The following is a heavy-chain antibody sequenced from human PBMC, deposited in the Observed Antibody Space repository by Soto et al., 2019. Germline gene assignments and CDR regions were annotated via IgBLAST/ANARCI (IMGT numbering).Heavy chain of an antibody. D-gene: IGHD4-4*01. J-gene: IGHJ6*02. CDR3: ATVTPSSYYYYGMDV. CDR2: ISSSSSTI. CDR1: GFTFSSYI. Sequence: GGSLRLSCAASGFTFSSYIMNWVGQSPGKGLEWVSYISSSSSTIYYADSVKGRFTISRDNAKNSLYLQMNSLRDEDTAVYYCATVTPSSYYYYGMDVWGQGTTVTVSS. V-gene: IGHV3-48*02.